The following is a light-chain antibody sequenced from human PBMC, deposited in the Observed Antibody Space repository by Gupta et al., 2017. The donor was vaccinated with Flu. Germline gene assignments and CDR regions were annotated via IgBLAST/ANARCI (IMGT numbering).Light chain of an antibody. J-gene: IGLJ2*01. V-gene: IGLV3-9*01. CDR1: NIGSKN. Sequence: VALGQTATIICGGNNIGSKNVHWYQQKPGQAPVLLIYRDTNRPSGIPERFSDSNSGNTATLTISRAQAGDEADYYCQVWDIIVAFGGGTRLTVL. CDR2: RDT. CDR3: QVWDIIVA.